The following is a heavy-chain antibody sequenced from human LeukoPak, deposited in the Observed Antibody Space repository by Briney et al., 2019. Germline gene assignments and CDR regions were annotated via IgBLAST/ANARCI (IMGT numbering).Heavy chain of an antibody. CDR2: IYTSGST. CDR3: ASHQSGGSSDDY. CDR1: GGSFSGYY. Sequence: SETLSLTCAVYGGSFSGYYWSWIRQPAGKGLEWIGRIYTSGSTNYNPSLKSRVTISVDTSKNQFSLKLSSVTAADTAVYYCASHQSGGSSDDYWGQGTLVTVSS. V-gene: IGHV4-59*10. J-gene: IGHJ4*02. D-gene: IGHD6-13*01.